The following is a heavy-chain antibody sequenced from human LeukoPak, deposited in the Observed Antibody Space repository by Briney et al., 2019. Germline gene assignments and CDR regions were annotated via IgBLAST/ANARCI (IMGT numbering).Heavy chain of an antibody. CDR2: ISYDGSNK. CDR1: GFTFSSYG. D-gene: IGHD3-22*01. V-gene: IGHV3-30*18. J-gene: IGHJ4*02. CDR3: AKSRYYYDSSGYYMLDY. Sequence: PGGSLRLSCAASGFTFSSYGMHWVRQAPGKGLEWVAVISYDGSNKYYADSVKGRFTISRDNSKNTLYLQMNSLRAEDTAVYYCAKSRYYYDSSGYYMLDYWGQGTLVTVSS.